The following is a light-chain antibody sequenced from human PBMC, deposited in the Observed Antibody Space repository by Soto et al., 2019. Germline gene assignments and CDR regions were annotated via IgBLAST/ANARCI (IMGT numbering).Light chain of an antibody. J-gene: IGLJ1*01. Sequence: QSVLTQPPSASGTPGQRVTISCSGSTSNIGSNYVYWYQQFPGTAPKLLIFGKNRRPSGVHDRFSGSKSDTSASLAISGLRSEDEADYYCAVWDESLRGYVFASGTKLTVL. V-gene: IGLV1-47*02. CDR3: AVWDESLRGYV. CDR2: GKN. CDR1: TSNIGSNY.